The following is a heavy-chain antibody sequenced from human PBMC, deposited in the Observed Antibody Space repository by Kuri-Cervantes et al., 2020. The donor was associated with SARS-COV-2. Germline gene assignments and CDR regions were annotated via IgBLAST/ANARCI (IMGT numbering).Heavy chain of an antibody. Sequence: GESLKISCAASGFTFSSYSMNWVRQAPGKGLEWVSSISSSSSYIYYADSVKGRFTISRDNAKNSLYLQMNSLRAEDTAVYYCTTGEPMTTVKDVWGKGTTGTVSS. V-gene: IGHV3-21*03. CDR1: GFTFSSYS. D-gene: IGHD4-17*01. CDR3: TTGEPMTTVKDV. J-gene: IGHJ6*04. CDR2: ISSSSSYI.